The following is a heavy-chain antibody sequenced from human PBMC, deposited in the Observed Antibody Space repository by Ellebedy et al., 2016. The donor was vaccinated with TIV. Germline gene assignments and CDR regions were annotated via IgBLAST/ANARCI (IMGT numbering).Heavy chain of an antibody. CDR2: ISAYNGHT. D-gene: IGHD3-9*01. J-gene: IGHJ6*02. Sequence: ASVKVSXKASSYTFTTFSLTWVRQAPGQGLEWLGWISAYNGHTKYAQKIQGRVTMTTDTSTSTAYMELRSLRSDDSAVYYCARVRSMSTGSTFHGMDVWGQGTTVTVSS. V-gene: IGHV1-18*01. CDR1: SYTFTTFS. CDR3: ARVRSMSTGSTFHGMDV.